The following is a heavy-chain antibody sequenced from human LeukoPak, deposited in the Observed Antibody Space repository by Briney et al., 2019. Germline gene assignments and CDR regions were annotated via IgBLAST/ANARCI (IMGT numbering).Heavy chain of an antibody. D-gene: IGHD6-25*01. CDR1: GFTFSSYA. CDR3: AKGESAATFIFDY. CDR2: ISTSGDSS. V-gene: IGHV3-23*01. J-gene: IGHJ4*02. Sequence: GGSLRLSCAASGFTFSSYAMSWVRQAPGKGLEWVSGISTSGDSSYYADSVQGRFTISRDNSKNTLYLRMNSLRAEDTAIYYCAKGESAATFIFDYWGQGTLVTVSS.